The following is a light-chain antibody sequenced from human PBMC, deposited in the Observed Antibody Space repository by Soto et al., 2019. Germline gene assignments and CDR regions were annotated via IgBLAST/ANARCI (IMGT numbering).Light chain of an antibody. Sequence: DIQMTQSPSTLSASVGDRVTITCRASQSISNWLAWYQQKPGKAPKLLIYYASSLASGVPTRFSGSGSGTEYTLTISSLQPVDFATYYCQHYNSYSEAFGQGTKV. V-gene: IGKV1-5*01. CDR2: YAS. CDR1: QSISNW. CDR3: QHYNSYSEA. J-gene: IGKJ1*01.